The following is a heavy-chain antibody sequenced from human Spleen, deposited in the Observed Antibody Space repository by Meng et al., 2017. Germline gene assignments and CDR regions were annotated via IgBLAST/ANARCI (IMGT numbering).Heavy chain of an antibody. J-gene: IGHJ5*02. V-gene: IGHV1-18*01. CDR3: VRDIDPFDR. CDR1: GYTFTSSG. D-gene: IGHD3-16*02. Sequence: QVQLERSRAEVKKPGASVKVSCKASGYTFTSSGISWVRQAPGQGLEWMGWISASNGNSNYAQKLQGRVTLTTDTSTSTAYMELRSLTSDDTAVYYCVRDIDPFDRWGQGTLVTVSS. CDR2: ISASNGNS.